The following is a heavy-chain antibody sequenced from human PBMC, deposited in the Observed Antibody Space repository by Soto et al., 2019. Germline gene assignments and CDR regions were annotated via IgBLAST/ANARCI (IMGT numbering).Heavy chain of an antibody. V-gene: IGHV4-31*03. J-gene: IGHJ4*02. CDR3: AKGKDLSSSWYVISFDY. CDR2: IYYSGST. CDR1: GGSISSGGYY. Sequence: SETLSLTCTVSGGSISSGGYYWSWIRQHPGKGLEWIGYIYYSGSTYYNPSLKSRVTISVDTSKNQFSLKLSSVTAEDTAVYYCAKGKDLSSSWYVISFDYWGQGTLVTVSS. D-gene: IGHD6-13*01.